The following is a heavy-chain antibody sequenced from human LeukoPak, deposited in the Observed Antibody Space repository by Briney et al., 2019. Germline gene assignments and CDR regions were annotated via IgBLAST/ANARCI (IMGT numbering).Heavy chain of an antibody. V-gene: IGHV4-31*03. CDR2: IYYSGST. CDR1: GGSISSGGYY. CDR3: ARDVADSSSSLSLGY. J-gene: IGHJ4*02. Sequence: SETLSLTCTVSGGSISSGGYYWSWIRQHPGKGLEWIGYIYYSGSTYYNPSLKSRVTISVDTSKNQFSLKLSSVTAADTAVYYCARDVADSSSSLSLGYWGQGTPVTVSS. D-gene: IGHD6-6*01.